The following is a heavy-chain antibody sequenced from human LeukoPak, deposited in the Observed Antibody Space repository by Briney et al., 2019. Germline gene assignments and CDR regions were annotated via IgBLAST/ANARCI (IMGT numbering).Heavy chain of an antibody. CDR3: TKRITATAPFDS. Sequence: GGSLRLSCAASGFPFSTYGISWVRQAPGKGLEWVSAITDSGDFAKYADSVRGRFTISRDNSKNTVYLQMNSLTVEDTALYYCTKRITATAPFDSWGQGALVIVSS. CDR1: GFPFSTYG. D-gene: IGHD4-17*01. V-gene: IGHV3-23*01. J-gene: IGHJ4*02. CDR2: ITDSGDFA.